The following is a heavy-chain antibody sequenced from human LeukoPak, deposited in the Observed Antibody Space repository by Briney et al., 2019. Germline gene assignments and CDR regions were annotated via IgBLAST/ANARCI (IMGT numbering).Heavy chain of an antibody. CDR2: IYYSGNT. CDR1: GVSISSSNSY. CDR3: ARDLTQGYSYGYLSDY. J-gene: IGHJ4*02. Sequence: SSETLSLTCTVSGVSISSSNSYWGWIRQPPGKGLEWIGSIYYSGNTYYNASLKSRVTISVDTSKNQFSLKLSSVTAADTAVYYCARDLTQGYSYGYLSDYWGQGTLVTVSS. D-gene: IGHD5-18*01. V-gene: IGHV4-39*07.